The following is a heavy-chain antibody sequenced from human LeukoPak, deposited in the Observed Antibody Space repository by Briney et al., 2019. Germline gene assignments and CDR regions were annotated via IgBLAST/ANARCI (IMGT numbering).Heavy chain of an antibody. V-gene: IGHV7-4-1*02. CDR1: GYTFTSYA. D-gene: IGHD6-19*01. J-gene: IGHJ4*02. CDR2: INPNTGNP. Sequence: ASVKVSCKASGYTFTSYAMNWVRQAPGQGLEWMGWINPNTGNPTYAQGFTGRFVFSLDTSVSTAYLQISSLKAEDTAVYYCARVAHSSGWYEHFDYWGQGTLVTVSS. CDR3: ARVAHSSGWYEHFDY.